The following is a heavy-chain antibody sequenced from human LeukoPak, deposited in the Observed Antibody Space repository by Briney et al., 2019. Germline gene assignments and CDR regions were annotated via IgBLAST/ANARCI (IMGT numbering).Heavy chain of an antibody. J-gene: IGHJ6*03. CDR1: GYTFTSYG. D-gene: IGHD5-18*01. CDR2: ISAYNGNT. V-gene: IGHV1-18*01. Sequence: VASVKVSCKASGYTFTSYGISWVRQAPGQGLEWMGWISAYNGNTNYAQKLQGRVTMTTDTSTSTAYMELGSLRSDDTAVYYCAREIHYYYYYMDVWGKGTTVTVSS. CDR3: AREIHYYYYYMDV.